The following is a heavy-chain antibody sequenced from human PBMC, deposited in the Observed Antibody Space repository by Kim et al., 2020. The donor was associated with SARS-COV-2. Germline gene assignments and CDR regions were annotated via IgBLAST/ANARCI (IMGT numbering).Heavy chain of an antibody. J-gene: IGHJ4*02. Sequence: VKVSCKASGYTFTSYGISWVRQAPGQGLEWMGWISAYNGNTNYAQKLQGRVTMTTDTSTSTAYMELRSLRSDDTAVYYCARVEPTLWFGELNPRNLDYWGQGTLVTVSS. CDR3: ARVEPTLWFGELNPRNLDY. CDR1: GYTFTSYG. D-gene: IGHD3-10*01. V-gene: IGHV1-18*04. CDR2: ISAYNGNT.